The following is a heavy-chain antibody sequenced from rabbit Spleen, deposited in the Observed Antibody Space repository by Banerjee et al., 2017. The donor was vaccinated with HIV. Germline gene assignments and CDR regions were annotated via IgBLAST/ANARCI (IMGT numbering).Heavy chain of an antibody. Sequence: QSLEESGGDLVRPGASLTLTCTTSGFTISSGFYMCRVRQAPGKGLEWIGCIDAGSSGFTYFATWAKGRFTISKTSSTTVTLQMTRLTAADTATYFCARGVYGGDYADAYDLWGPGTLVTVS. V-gene: IGHV1S40*01. CDR3: ARGVYGGDYADAYDL. J-gene: IGHJ4*01. CDR1: GFTISSGFY. D-gene: IGHD6-1*01. CDR2: IDAGSSGFT.